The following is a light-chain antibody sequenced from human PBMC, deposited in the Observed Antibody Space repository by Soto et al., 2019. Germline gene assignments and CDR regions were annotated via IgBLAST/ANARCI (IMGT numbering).Light chain of an antibody. CDR1: SSDVGGYNY. Sequence: QSALTQPPSASGSPGQSVTISCTGTSSDVGGYNYVSWYQQHPGKAPKLMIYEVSKRPSGVPDRFSGSKSGNMASLTVSGLQAEDEADYYCSSYAGSNNFPYVFGTGTKLTVL. CDR2: EVS. CDR3: SSYAGSNNFPYV. V-gene: IGLV2-8*01. J-gene: IGLJ1*01.